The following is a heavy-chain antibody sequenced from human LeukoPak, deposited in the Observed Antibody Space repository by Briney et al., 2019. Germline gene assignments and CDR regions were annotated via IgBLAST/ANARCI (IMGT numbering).Heavy chain of an antibody. CDR2: IYYSGTT. CDR1: GGSISSGGYH. Sequence: SETLSLTCTVSGGSISSGGYHWSWIRQHPGKCLEWIGYIYYSGTTSYNPSLKSRVTISVATSKKKFPLKVSSVNVADTAVYYCAGLVYGDYPNWFDPWGQGTLVTVSS. J-gene: IGHJ5*02. V-gene: IGHV4-31*03. CDR3: AGLVYGDYPNWFDP. D-gene: IGHD4-17*01.